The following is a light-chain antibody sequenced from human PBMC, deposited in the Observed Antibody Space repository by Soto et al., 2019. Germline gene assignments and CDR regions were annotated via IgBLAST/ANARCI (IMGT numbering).Light chain of an antibody. CDR3: SSYTSSSTFHVV. V-gene: IGLV2-14*01. CDR2: DVS. Sequence: QSALTQPASVSGSTGKSITISCTGTSSDVGGYNYVSWYQQHPGKAPKLMIYDVSNRPSGVSNRFSGSKSGNTASLTISGLQAEDEADYYCSSYTSSSTFHVVFGGGTKLTV. CDR1: SSDVGGYNY. J-gene: IGLJ2*01.